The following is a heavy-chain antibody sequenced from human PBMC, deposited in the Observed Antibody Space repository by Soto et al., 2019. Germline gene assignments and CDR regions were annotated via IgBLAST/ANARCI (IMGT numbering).Heavy chain of an antibody. CDR1: GFTFGDYA. CDR2: IRSKAYGGTT. J-gene: IGHJ5*02. CDR3: TRTPSHNWFDP. V-gene: IGHV3-49*03. Sequence: PGGSLRLSCTASGFTFGDYAMSWFRQAPGKGLEWVGFIRSKAYGGTTEYAASVKGRFTISRDDAKSIAYLQMNRLTTEDTAVYYCTRTPSHNWFDPWGQGTLVTVSS. D-gene: IGHD2-15*01.